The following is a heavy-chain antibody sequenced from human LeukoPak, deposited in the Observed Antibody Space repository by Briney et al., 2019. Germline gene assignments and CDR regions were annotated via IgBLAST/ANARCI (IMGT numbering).Heavy chain of an antibody. D-gene: IGHD2-8*01. CDR2: INHGGST. CDR1: GGSFSGYY. J-gene: IGHJ4*02. V-gene: IGHV4-34*01. Sequence: SETLSLTCAVYGGSFSGYYWSWIRQPPGKGLEWIGEINHGGSTNYNPSLKSRVTISVDTSKNQFSLKLSSVTAADTAAYYCARGGKGGYCTNGVCRYFDYWGQGTLVTVSS. CDR3: ARGGKGGYCTNGVCRYFDY.